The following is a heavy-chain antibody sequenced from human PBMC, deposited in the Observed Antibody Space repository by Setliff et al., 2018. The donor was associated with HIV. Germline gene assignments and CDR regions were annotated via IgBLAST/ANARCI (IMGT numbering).Heavy chain of an antibody. D-gene: IGHD6-6*01. CDR1: GGSISGYY. CDR2: IYYTGNT. CDR3: ARLRQLVLLRVDY. V-gene: IGHV4-39*02. Sequence: PSETLSLTCTVSGGSISGYYWGWIRQPPGKGLEWVGTIYYTGNTFYNPPLKSRISISVDTSKDYLSLKLTSVSAADTAVYYCARLRQLVLLRVDYWGQGTLVTVSS. J-gene: IGHJ4*02.